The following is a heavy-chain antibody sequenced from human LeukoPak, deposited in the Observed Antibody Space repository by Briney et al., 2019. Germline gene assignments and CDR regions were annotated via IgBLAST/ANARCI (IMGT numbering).Heavy chain of an antibody. D-gene: IGHD5-24*01. V-gene: IGHV4-39*01. Sequence: PSETLSLTCSVSDGSMSSSSFYWAWIRQPPGKGPEWVGTFCYNVGTYYNPSLESRVTISVDTSRDQFSLKLSSVTAADTAVYYCARGGYKYFDLWGQGTMVTVSS. CDR2: FCYNVGT. CDR3: ARGGYKYFDL. CDR1: DGSMSSSSFY. J-gene: IGHJ3*01.